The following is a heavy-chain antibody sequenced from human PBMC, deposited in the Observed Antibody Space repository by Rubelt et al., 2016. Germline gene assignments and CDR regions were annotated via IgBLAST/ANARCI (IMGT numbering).Heavy chain of an antibody. CDR3: ARDLPPFRRYNWNFPLDY. J-gene: IGHJ4*02. Sequence: QVQLVQSGAEVKKPGASVKVSCKASGYTFTSYGISWVRQAPGQGLEWMGWISAYNGNTNYAKKLQGRVTMTTDTCTGTAYMELRSLRSDDTAVYYCARDLPPFRRYNWNFPLDYWGQGTLVTVSS. V-gene: IGHV1-18*01. CDR2: ISAYNGNT. D-gene: IGHD1-7*01. CDR1: GYTFTSYG.